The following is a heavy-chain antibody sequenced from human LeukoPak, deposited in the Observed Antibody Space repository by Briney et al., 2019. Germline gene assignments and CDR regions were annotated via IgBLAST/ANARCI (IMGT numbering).Heavy chain of an antibody. CDR1: GYTFTGYY. Sequence: ASVKVSCKASGYTFTGYYMHWVRQAPGQGLEWMGWINPNSGGTNYAQKFQGRVTMTRDTSISTAYMELSRLRSEDTAVYYCAKVGSSSWFSVDYWGQGTLVTVSS. D-gene: IGHD6-13*01. CDR3: AKVGSSSWFSVDY. CDR2: INPNSGGT. J-gene: IGHJ4*02. V-gene: IGHV1-2*02.